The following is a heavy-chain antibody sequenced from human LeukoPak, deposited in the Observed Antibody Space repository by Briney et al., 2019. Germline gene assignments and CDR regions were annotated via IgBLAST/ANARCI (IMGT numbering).Heavy chain of an antibody. Sequence: GGSLRLSCAASGFTFSSYWMTWLRQAPGKGLEWVSNIKVDGSETYYVDSVKGRFTISRDNARNSLYLQMSSLRAEDTAVYCCARHLDWAFDIWGQGTMVTVSS. CDR3: ARHLDWAFDI. D-gene: IGHD1-1*01. J-gene: IGHJ3*02. CDR2: IKVDGSET. CDR1: GFTFSSYW. V-gene: IGHV3-7*01.